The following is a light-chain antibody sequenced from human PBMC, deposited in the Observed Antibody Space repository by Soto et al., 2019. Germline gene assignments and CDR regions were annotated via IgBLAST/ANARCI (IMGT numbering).Light chain of an antibody. V-gene: IGKV1-39*01. Sequence: DIQMTQSPSSLSASIGDRITITCRASQSISTYLNWYQQKPAKAPRLLIYGASTLQNGVPSRFSSGRAARDYTLTISSLQPEDFSTYYCQQSFITPPLTFGGGTKVEMK. CDR1: QSISTY. J-gene: IGKJ4*01. CDR3: QQSFITPPLT. CDR2: GAS.